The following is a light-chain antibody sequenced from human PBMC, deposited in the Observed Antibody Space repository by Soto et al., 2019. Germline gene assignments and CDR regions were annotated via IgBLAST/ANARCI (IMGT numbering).Light chain of an antibody. CDR3: CSYAGSYTLV. J-gene: IGLJ2*01. CDR1: SSDVGIYNY. V-gene: IGLV2-11*01. CDR2: DVS. Sequence: QSALTQPRSVSGSPGQSVTISCTGTSSDVGIYNYVSWYQQHPGKAPKLMIYDVSERPSGVPDRFSGSKSGNTASLTISGLQAEDEADYYCCSYAGSYTLVFGGWTKVTVL.